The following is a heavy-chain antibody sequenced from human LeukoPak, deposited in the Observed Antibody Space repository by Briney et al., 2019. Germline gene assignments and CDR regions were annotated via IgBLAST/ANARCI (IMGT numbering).Heavy chain of an antibody. CDR3: AKGSSSWSVFDF. D-gene: IGHD2-2*01. J-gene: IGHJ4*02. Sequence: AGGSLRLSCAASGFTFSSYAMSWVRQAPGKGLEWVSTISGSGGTTYYADSAKGRFTISRDNSKNTLYLQMNGLRAEDTAVYYCAKGSSSWSVFDFWGQGTLVTVSS. CDR2: ISGSGGTT. CDR1: GFTFSSYA. V-gene: IGHV3-23*01.